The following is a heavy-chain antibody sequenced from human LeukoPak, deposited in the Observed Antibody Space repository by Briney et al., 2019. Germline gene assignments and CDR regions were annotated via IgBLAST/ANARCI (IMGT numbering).Heavy chain of an antibody. V-gene: IGHV4-34*01. J-gene: IGHJ3*02. Sequence: SETLSLTCAVYGGSFSPYYWSWIRQSPDKGLEWIGEINHSRSTNYNPSLKSRVTISVDTSKNQFSLKLSSVTAADTAVFYCARGIMITFGGVVEAFDIWGQGTMVTVSS. CDR1: GGSFSPYY. CDR2: INHSRST. CDR3: ARGIMITFGGVVEAFDI. D-gene: IGHD3-16*01.